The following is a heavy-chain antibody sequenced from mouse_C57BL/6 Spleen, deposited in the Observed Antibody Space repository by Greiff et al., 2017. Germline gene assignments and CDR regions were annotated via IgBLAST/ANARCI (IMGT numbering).Heavy chain of an antibody. D-gene: IGHD2-9*01. CDR1: GYTFTSYD. J-gene: IGHJ2*01. Sequence: QVQLKQSGPELVKPGASVKLSCKASGYTFTSYDINWVKQRPGQGLEWIGWIYPRDGSTKYNEKFKGKATLTVDTSSSTAYMELHSLTSEDSAVYFCARPTMVTTYYFDYWGQGTTLTVSS. V-gene: IGHV1-85*01. CDR2: IYPRDGST. CDR3: ARPTMVTTYYFDY.